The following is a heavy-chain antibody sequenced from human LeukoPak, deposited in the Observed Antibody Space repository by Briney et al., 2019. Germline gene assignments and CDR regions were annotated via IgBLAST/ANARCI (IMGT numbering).Heavy chain of an antibody. V-gene: IGHV3-7*01. Sequence: GGSLRLSCAASGFTFSSYWMSWVRQAPGKGLEWVANIKQDGSEKYYVDSVKGRFTISRDNAKNSLYLQMNSLRAEDTAVYYCARVLWVTYYDFWSGYDHYFDYWGQGTLVTVSS. J-gene: IGHJ4*02. D-gene: IGHD3-3*01. CDR3: ARVLWVTYYDFWSGYDHYFDY. CDR2: IKQDGSEK. CDR1: GFTFSSYW.